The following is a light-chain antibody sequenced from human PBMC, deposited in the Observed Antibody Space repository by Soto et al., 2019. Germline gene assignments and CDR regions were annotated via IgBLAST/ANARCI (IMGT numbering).Light chain of an antibody. J-gene: IGKJ4*02. V-gene: IGKV1-8*01. Sequence: AILMTQSPSSFYASTGDRVTITCRASQGSSSHLAWYQVKPGKAHRLLIYTASYLESGVPSRSRGSGSGTDFTLTISYLQSEYFAVYYCQQYFSYPLTFGGGPKVEI. CDR1: QGSSSH. CDR2: TAS. CDR3: QQYFSYPLT.